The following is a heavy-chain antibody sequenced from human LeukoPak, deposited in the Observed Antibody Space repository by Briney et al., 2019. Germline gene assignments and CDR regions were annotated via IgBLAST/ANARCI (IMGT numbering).Heavy chain of an antibody. CDR2: IKQDGIEK. V-gene: IGHV3-7*01. Sequence: GGSLRLSWAASGFTLSKAWMSWVRQAPGKGRERVANIKQDGIEKYYVDSVKGRFTISRDNAKNSLYLQMNSLRAEDTAVYYCAGFKRGSSSRFSNWFDPWGQGTLVTVSS. J-gene: IGHJ5*02. D-gene: IGHD6-13*01. CDR3: AGFKRGSSSRFSNWFDP. CDR1: GFTLSKAW.